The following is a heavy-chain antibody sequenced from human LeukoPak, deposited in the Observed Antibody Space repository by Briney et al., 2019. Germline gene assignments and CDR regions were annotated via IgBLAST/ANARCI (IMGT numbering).Heavy chain of an antibody. CDR3: ARSALRGYYYGSGSPSRWFDP. V-gene: IGHV4-4*07. CDR1: GGSLGLYH. CDR2: VYAGGSP. J-gene: IGHJ5*02. D-gene: IGHD3-10*01. Sequence: PSETLSLTCSVSGGSLGLYHWTWIRQPAGKGLEWIGRVYAGGSPNYNPSLASRVTMSVDTSKNQFSLKLSSVTAADTAVYYCARSALRGYYYGSGSPSRWFDPWGQGTLVTVSS.